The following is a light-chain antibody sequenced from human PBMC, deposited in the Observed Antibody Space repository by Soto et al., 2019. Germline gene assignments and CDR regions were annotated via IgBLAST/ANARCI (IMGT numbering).Light chain of an antibody. Sequence: DIQMTQSPSSVSASVGDRVTITCRASQHIFSWLAWYQQKPGRAPKLLIYAASKLQSGVPSRFSGSGSGTDFTLTINSLQPEDFATYYCQQAHSFPVTFGQGTRLEIK. CDR2: AAS. CDR1: QHIFSW. V-gene: IGKV1-12*01. J-gene: IGKJ5*01. CDR3: QQAHSFPVT.